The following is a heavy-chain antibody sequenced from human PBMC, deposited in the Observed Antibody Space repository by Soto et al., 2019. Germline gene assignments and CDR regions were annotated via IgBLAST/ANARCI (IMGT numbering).Heavy chain of an antibody. V-gene: IGHV4-31*03. CDR1: GGSISSGGYY. Sequence: TLSLACTVSGGSISSGGYYWSWIRQHPGKGLEWIGYIYYSGSTYYNPSPKSRVTISVDTSKNQFSLKLSSVTAADTAVDFCAILEGLAPISYYIDFWGQG. CDR3: AILEGLAPISYYIDF. J-gene: IGHJ4*02. CDR2: IYYSGST. D-gene: IGHD1-1*01.